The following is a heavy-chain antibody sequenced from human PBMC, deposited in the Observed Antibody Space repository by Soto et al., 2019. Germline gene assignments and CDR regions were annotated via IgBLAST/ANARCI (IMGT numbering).Heavy chain of an antibody. CDR1: GFTFGSYA. D-gene: IGHD6-6*01. Sequence: QVQLVESGGGVVQPGTSLRLSCAASGFTFGSYAMHWVRQAPGKGLEWVAVISYDGSHKFYADSAEGRFTISRDDSKNTLYLQVNSLRFDDTAIYYCARPNIASRPSPFDYWGQGTLVTVSS. J-gene: IGHJ4*02. CDR3: ARPNIASRPSPFDY. CDR2: ISYDGSHK. V-gene: IGHV3-30-3*01.